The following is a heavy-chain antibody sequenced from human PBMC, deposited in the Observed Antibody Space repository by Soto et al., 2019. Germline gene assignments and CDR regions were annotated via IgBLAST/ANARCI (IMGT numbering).Heavy chain of an antibody. D-gene: IGHD4-17*01. V-gene: IGHV3-23*01. CDR1: GFTFRSYA. CDR3: AKQTGDPDAFDF. CDR2: ISGSGDST. Sequence: GGSLRLSCAASGFTFRSYAMSWVRQAPGRGLEWVSAISGSGDSTYYADSVKGRFTISRDNSKNTLYLQMSSLRAEDTAVFHCAKQTGDPDAFDFWGQGTMVTVSS. J-gene: IGHJ3*01.